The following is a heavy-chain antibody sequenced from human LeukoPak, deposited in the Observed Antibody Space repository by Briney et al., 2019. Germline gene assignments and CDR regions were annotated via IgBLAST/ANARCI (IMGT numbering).Heavy chain of an antibody. D-gene: IGHD2-15*01. CDR2: IIPIFGTA. Sequence: ASVKVSCKASGGXFSSYAISWVRQAPGQGLEWMGGIIPIFGTANYAQKFQGRVTITADESTSTAYMELSSLRSDDTAVYYCARVQASYCSGGSCYSGGSFFGDYWGQGTLVTVSS. J-gene: IGHJ4*02. CDR1: GGXFSSYA. CDR3: ARVQASYCSGGSCYSGGSFFGDY. V-gene: IGHV1-69*13.